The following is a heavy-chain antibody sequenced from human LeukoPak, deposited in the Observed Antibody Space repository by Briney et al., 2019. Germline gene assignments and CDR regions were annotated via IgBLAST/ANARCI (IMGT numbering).Heavy chain of an antibody. V-gene: IGHV3-74*01. D-gene: IGHD2-2*01. J-gene: IGHJ4*02. CDR3: VSFYETY. CDR2: INGDGSWT. Sequence: GGTLRLSCAASGNYWMHWVRQAPGKGLVWVSHINGDGSWTTYADSVKGRFTISKDNAKNTVYLQMNNLRAEDTAVYYCVSFYETYWGRGTLVTVSS. CDR1: GNYW.